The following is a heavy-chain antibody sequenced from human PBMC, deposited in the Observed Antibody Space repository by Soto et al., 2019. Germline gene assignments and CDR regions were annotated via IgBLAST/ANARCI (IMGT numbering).Heavy chain of an antibody. CDR1: GFTFSSYD. V-gene: IGHV3-13*01. J-gene: IGHJ3*01. Sequence: EVQLVESGGNLVQPGGSLRLSCAASGFTFSSYDMHWVRQDTGKGLEWVSAIGTAGDTYYPDSVKGRFTISRENAKNSLYLQMNRLRAGDTAVYYCTRGDNSGWSAFDVWGKGTMVTVSS. CDR2: IGTAGDT. D-gene: IGHD6-19*01. CDR3: TRGDNSGWSAFDV.